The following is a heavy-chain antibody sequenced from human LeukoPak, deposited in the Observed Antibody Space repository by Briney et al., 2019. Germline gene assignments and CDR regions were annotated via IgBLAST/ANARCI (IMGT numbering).Heavy chain of an antibody. Sequence: SETLSLTYAVYGGSFSGYYWSWIRQPPGKGLEWIGEINHGASTNYNPSLKSRVTISVDTSKNQFSLKLSSVTAADTAVYYCARGVITMVRGVIITFRQYYFDYWGRGTLVTVSS. D-gene: IGHD3-10*01. V-gene: IGHV4-34*01. CDR1: GGSFSGYY. CDR2: INHGAST. CDR3: ARGVITMVRGVIITFRQYYFDY. J-gene: IGHJ4*02.